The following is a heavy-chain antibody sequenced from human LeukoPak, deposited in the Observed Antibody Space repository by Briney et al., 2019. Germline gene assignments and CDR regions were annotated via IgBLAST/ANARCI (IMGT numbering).Heavy chain of an antibody. D-gene: IGHD1-26*01. CDR1: GFTFSSYG. V-gene: IGHV3-33*01. J-gene: IGHJ3*02. CDR2: IWYDGSNK. CDR3: ARGGSYGAFDI. Sequence: GRSLRLSCAASGFTFSSYGMHWVRQAPGKGLEWVAVIWYDGSNKYYADSVKGRFTISRDNSKNTLYLQMNSLRAEDTAVYYCARGGSYGAFDIWGQGTMVTVSS.